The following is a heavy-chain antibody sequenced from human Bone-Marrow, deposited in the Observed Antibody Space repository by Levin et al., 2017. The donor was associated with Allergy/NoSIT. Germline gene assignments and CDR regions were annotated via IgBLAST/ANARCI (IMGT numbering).Heavy chain of an antibody. Sequence: ASVKVSCKASGYTFTSYDINWVRQATGQGLEWMGWMNPNSGNTGYAQKFQGRVTMTRNTSISTAYMELSSLRSEDTAVYYCARGDGCSSTSCYSTDHYYYYGMDVWGQGTTVTVSS. CDR1: GYTFTSYD. CDR2: MNPNSGNT. J-gene: IGHJ6*02. CDR3: ARGDGCSSTSCYSTDHYYYYGMDV. V-gene: IGHV1-8*01. D-gene: IGHD2-2*01.